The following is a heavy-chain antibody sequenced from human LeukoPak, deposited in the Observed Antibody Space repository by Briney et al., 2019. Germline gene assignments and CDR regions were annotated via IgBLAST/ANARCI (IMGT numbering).Heavy chain of an antibody. CDR3: ARPHYDTSGYYLRAGFDY. CDR1: GYSISSGYY. CDR2: IYHSGST. J-gene: IGHJ4*02. Sequence: PSETLSLTGAVSGYSISSGYYWGWIRQPPGKGLEWIGSIYHSGSTYYNPSLKSRVTISIDTSKNQFSLILSSVTAADTAVYYCARPHYDTSGYYLRAGFDYWGQGTLVTVSS. D-gene: IGHD3-22*01. V-gene: IGHV4-38-2*01.